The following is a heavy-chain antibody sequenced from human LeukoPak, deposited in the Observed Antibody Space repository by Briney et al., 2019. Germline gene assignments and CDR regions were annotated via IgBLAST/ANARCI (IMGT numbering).Heavy chain of an antibody. D-gene: IGHD2-21*02. CDR1: GGSISSYF. CDR3: AKDRPHGSSDWYPFDL. Sequence: SVTLSLTCTVSGGSISSYFWSWIRQPAAKGLEWLGRIHTDGTTTYSPSLQSRLTMSVDTSKQQISLRLSSVTAAHTAIYYCAKDRPHGSSDWYPFDLWGRGTLVTVSS. CDR2: IHTDGTT. J-gene: IGHJ2*01. V-gene: IGHV4-4*07.